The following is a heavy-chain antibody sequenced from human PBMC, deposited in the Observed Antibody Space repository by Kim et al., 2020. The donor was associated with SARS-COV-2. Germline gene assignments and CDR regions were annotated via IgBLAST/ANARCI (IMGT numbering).Heavy chain of an antibody. V-gene: IGHV4-4*07. J-gene: IGHJ4*02. D-gene: IGHD2-21*02. CDR2: LFPGGSS. Sequence: SETLSLTCTISGGSIRGHFWSWIRQSAGKGLEFVGRLFPGGSSDYSPSLMSRVAMSSDTSTNKVSLTLRSVTAADTAVYYCARDRRGVTGTYYYDDWGPG. CDR3: ARDRRGVTGTYYYDD. CDR1: GGSIRGHF.